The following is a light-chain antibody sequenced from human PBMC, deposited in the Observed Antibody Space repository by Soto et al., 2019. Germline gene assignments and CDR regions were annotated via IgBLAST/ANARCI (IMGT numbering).Light chain of an antibody. CDR2: DGS. Sequence: VLTQTPLSLSVTPGQPASMSCKSSQSLLYSDGKTYLYWYLQRPGQPPQLLIYDGSNRFSGVPDRFSGSGSGTDFTLKISRVEAEDVGVYYCMQRSHVPITFDQGTRLEIK. CDR1: QSLLYSDGKTY. J-gene: IGKJ5*01. CDR3: MQRSHVPIT. V-gene: IGKV2D-29*01.